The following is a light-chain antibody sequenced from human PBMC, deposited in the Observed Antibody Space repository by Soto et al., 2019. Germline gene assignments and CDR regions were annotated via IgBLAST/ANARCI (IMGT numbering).Light chain of an antibody. Sequence: QSVLTQPPSVSGAPGQRVTISCTGSSSNIGAGHDVHWYQQVPGTAPKLLIYGNRYRPSGVPDRFSGSKSGTSASLAITGLQAEDEADYYCQSYDNSLSAVVIFGGGTKLTVL. CDR3: QSYDNSLSAVVI. J-gene: IGLJ2*01. CDR2: GNR. V-gene: IGLV1-40*01. CDR1: SSNIGAGHD.